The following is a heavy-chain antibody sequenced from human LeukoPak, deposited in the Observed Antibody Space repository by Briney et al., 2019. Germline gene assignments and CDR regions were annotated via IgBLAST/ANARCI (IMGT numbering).Heavy chain of an antibody. Sequence: GGSLRLSCAASGFTFSNYYMSWIRRAPGEGLEWGSYISSSGTTMYYAAPVQGRFHHSRDHAKNPLLPQMNSLRAQDTAVYYRARGNYDQYGMDVWGQGTTVTVSS. CDR1: GFTFSNYY. CDR2: ISSSGTTM. J-gene: IGHJ6*02. V-gene: IGHV3-11*01. CDR3: ARGNYDQYGMDV.